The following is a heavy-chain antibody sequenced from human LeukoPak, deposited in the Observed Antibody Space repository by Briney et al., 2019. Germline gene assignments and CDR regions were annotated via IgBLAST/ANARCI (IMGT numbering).Heavy chain of an antibody. CDR2: IKSKTDGGTT. D-gene: IGHD1-26*01. J-gene: IGHJ4*02. V-gene: IGHV3-15*01. CDR1: GFTFSGSV. Sequence: PGGSLKLSCAASGFTFSGSVMHWVRQASGKGLEWVGRIKSKTDGGTTDYAAPVKGRFTISRDDSKNTLYLQMNSLKTEDTAVYYCTNILHVKVGALDYWGQGTLVTVSS. CDR3: TNILHVKVGALDY.